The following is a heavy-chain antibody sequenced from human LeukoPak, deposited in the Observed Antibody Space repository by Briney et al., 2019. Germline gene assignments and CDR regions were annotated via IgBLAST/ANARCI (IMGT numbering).Heavy chain of an antibody. Sequence: PSETLPLTCAVYGGSFSGYYWSWIRQPPGKGLEWIGEINHSGSTNYNPSLKSRVTISVDTSKNQFSLKLSSVTAADTAVYYCARVRPLITMVRGVISHWGQGTLVTVSS. V-gene: IGHV4-34*01. CDR1: GGSFSGYY. J-gene: IGHJ4*02. CDR3: ARVRPLITMVRGVISH. CDR2: INHSGST. D-gene: IGHD3-10*01.